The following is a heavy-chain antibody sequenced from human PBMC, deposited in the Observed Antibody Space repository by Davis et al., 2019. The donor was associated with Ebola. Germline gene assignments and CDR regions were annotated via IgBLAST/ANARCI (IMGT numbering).Heavy chain of an antibody. CDR2: IDWDDDK. V-gene: IGHV2-70*01. CDR1: GFSLSTSGMC. D-gene: IGHD6-19*01. CDR3: ARILAVAPRDYYYGMDV. Sequence: SGPTLVKPTQTLTLTCTFSGFSLSTSGMCVSWIRQPPGKALEWLALIDWDDDKYYSTSLKTRLTISKDTSKNQVVLTMTNMDPVDTATYYCARILAVAPRDYYYGMDVWGQGTTVTVSS. J-gene: IGHJ6*02.